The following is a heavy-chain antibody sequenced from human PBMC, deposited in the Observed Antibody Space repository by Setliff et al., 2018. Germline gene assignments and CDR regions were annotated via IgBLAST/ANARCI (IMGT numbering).Heavy chain of an antibody. D-gene: IGHD3-3*01. CDR3: ARQIWYYDFWSGPYRGNIDY. J-gene: IGHJ4*02. Sequence: SETLSLTCIVSGESIDSIDTGNHYWNWIRQPVGKGLEWIGHIYTSGSTNYNPSLKSRVTISVDTSKNQFSLKLSSVTAADTAVYYCARQIWYYDFWSGPYRGNIDYWGQGTLVTVSS. CDR1: GESIDSIDTGNHY. V-gene: IGHV4-61*09. CDR2: IYTSGST.